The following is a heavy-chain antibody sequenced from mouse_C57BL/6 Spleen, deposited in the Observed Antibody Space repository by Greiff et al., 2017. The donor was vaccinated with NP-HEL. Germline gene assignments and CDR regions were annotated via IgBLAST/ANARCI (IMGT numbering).Heavy chain of an antibody. CDR3: ARSPYSNYVYFDY. V-gene: IGHV1-75*01. J-gene: IGHJ2*01. D-gene: IGHD2-5*01. CDR2: IFPGGGST. CDR1: GYTFTDYY. Sequence: QVQLQQSGPELVKPGASVKISCKASGYTFTDYYINWVKQRPGQGLEWIGWIFPGGGSTYYNEKFKGKATLTVDKSSSTAYMLLSSLTSEDSAVYFCARSPYSNYVYFDYWGQGTTLTVSS.